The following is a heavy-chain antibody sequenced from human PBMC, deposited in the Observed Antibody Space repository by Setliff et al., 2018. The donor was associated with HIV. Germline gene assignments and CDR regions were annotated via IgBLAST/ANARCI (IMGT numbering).Heavy chain of an antibody. Sequence: PSETLSLTCGVSGYSLTSGYYWGWIRQPPGKGLEWIGSIHDSGRTYYNPSLKSRVTISVDTSKNQLSLKLSSVTAADAAVYYCARDPKYYYKYFQYRGPGTLVTVSS. J-gene: IGHJ1*01. D-gene: IGHD1-26*01. CDR2: IHDSGRT. V-gene: IGHV4-38-2*02. CDR1: GYSLTSGYY. CDR3: ARDPKYYYKYFQY.